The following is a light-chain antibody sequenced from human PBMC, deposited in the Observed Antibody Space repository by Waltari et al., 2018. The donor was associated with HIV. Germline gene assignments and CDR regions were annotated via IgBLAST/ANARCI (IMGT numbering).Light chain of an antibody. Sequence: QSVLTQPPSASGTPGQRVTISCSGSSSNIGSYYVYWYQQLPGTAPKLLIYRNNQRPSGVPDRVSGSKSGTSASLAISGLRSEDEADYYCAVWTDSRVIFGGGTKLSVL. J-gene: IGLJ2*01. V-gene: IGLV1-47*01. CDR2: RNN. CDR1: SSNIGSYY. CDR3: AVWTDSRVI.